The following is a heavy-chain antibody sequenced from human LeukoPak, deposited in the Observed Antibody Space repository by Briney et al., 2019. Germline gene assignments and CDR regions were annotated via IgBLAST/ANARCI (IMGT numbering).Heavy chain of an antibody. CDR1: GGSISSYY. D-gene: IGHD1-1*01. J-gene: IGHJ5*02. V-gene: IGHV4-59*08. CDR3: ARLTYNRWFDP. Sequence: SQTLSLTCTVSGGSISSYYWSWIRQPPGKGLEWIGYIYYSGSTNYNPSLKSRVTISVDTSKNQFSLKLSSVTAADTAVYYCARLTYNRWFDPWGQGTLVTVSS. CDR2: IYYSGST.